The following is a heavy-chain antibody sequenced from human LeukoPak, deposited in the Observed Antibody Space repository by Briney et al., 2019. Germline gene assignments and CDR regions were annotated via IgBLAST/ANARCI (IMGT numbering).Heavy chain of an antibody. Sequence: ASVKVSCKASGGTFSDHAISWVRQAPGQGLKWMGGIIPIFNATNYAQNFRGRVTITADESTNTAYMELRSLRSDDTAVYYCARETAIAARRFDYWGQGTLVTVSS. CDR1: GGTFSDHA. J-gene: IGHJ4*02. V-gene: IGHV1-69*13. D-gene: IGHD6-6*01. CDR3: ARETAIAARRFDY. CDR2: IIPIFNAT.